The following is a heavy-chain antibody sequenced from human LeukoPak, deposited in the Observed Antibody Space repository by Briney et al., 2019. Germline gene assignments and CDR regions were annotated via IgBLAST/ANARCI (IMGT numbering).Heavy chain of an antibody. V-gene: IGHV3-48*01. CDR1: GSTFSVYS. CDR2: ITSDSRTI. D-gene: IGHD3-3*01. CDR3: ARSTEWYADY. Sequence: GGSLRLSCAASGSTFSVYSMNWVRHAPGKGLEWVSYITSDSRTIYYADSVRGRFTISRDNAKKSLYLQLNSLRVDDTAVYYCARSTEWYADYWGQGALVTVSS. J-gene: IGHJ4*02.